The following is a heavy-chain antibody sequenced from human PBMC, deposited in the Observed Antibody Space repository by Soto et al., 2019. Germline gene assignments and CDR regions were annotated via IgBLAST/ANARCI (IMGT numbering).Heavy chain of an antibody. CDR3: CRGLSGYEPMPYYFDS. J-gene: IGHJ4*02. Sequence: GGSLRLSCATSGFNFAGYAMTWFRQAPGKGLEWVGFTRGKAYGGTTEYAASVRGRFTISRDDSRRVAYLQTDRLRPEDTAVYYCCRGLSGYEPMPYYFDSWGQGTLVTVSS. D-gene: IGHD3-9*01. CDR1: GFNFAGYA. V-gene: IGHV3-49*03. CDR2: TRGKAYGGTT.